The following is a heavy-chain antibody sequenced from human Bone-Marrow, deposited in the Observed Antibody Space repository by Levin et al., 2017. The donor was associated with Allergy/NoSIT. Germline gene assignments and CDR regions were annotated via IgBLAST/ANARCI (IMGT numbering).Heavy chain of an antibody. Sequence: GGSLRLSCAASGFTFSSYGMHWVRQAPGKGLEWVAVIWYDGSNKYYADSVKGRFTISRDNSKNTLYLQMNSLRAEDTAVYYCARDGLDDFWSGYLNAFDSWGQGTMVTVSS. CDR2: IWYDGSNK. J-gene: IGHJ3*02. V-gene: IGHV3-33*01. D-gene: IGHD3-3*01. CDR1: GFTFSSYG. CDR3: ARDGLDDFWSGYLNAFDS.